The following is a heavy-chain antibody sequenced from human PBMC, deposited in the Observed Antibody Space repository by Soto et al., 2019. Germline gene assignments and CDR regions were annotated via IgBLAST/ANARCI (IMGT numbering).Heavy chain of an antibody. J-gene: IGHJ4*02. CDR1: GGSISSSSYY. D-gene: IGHD4-17*01. CDR3: ARRTPGDYLTDY. Sequence: SETLYLTCTVSGGSISSSSYYWGWIRQPPGKGLEWIGSIYYSGSTYYNPSLKSRVTISVDTSKNQFSLKLSSVTAADTAVYYCARRTPGDYLTDYWGQGTLVTVSS. CDR2: IYYSGST. V-gene: IGHV4-39*01.